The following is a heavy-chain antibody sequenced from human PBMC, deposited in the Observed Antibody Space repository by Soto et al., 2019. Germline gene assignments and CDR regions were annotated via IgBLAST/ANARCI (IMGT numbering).Heavy chain of an antibody. V-gene: IGHV1-69*13. D-gene: IGHD3-3*01. CDR1: GGTFSSYA. J-gene: IGHJ3*01. Sequence: AAAVKASCKASGGTFSSYAISWGRQAPGQGLEWMGGIIPIFGTANYAQKFQGRVTITADESTSTAYMELSSLRSEDTAGYYCARERYEFYSGRGDVQQGWLEASYVWGRVT. CDR2: IIPIFGTA. CDR3: ARERYEFYSGRGDVQQGWLEASYV.